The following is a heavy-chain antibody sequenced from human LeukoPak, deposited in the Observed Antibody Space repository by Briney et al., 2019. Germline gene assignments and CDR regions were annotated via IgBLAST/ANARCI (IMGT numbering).Heavy chain of an antibody. V-gene: IGHV3-23*01. CDR1: ALRFSSFA. CDR2: IHGSGETT. Sequence: GGSLRLSCAASALRFSSFAMTWVRQVPGKGLEWVSGIHGSGETTYYADSVKGRFTISRDNSREMLYLQMNSLRVEDTAVYYCAKDPHRDYVGAFDSWGQGTMVPVSS. J-gene: IGHJ3*02. CDR3: AKDPHRDYVGAFDS. D-gene: IGHD4-23*01.